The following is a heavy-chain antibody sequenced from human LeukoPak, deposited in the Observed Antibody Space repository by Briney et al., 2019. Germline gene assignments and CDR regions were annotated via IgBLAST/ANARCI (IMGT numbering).Heavy chain of an antibody. Sequence: GGSLRLSCAVSGFTFHSYTVNWVRQAPGKGLEWLSFIDGSGAIPYYADSVRGRFTISINDAKTSLYLHMTSLRAEDTAVYYCVRDYNWAFDVWGQGTMVAVSS. J-gene: IGHJ3*01. CDR2: IDGSGAIP. CDR3: VRDYNWAFDV. D-gene: IGHD1-20*01. V-gene: IGHV3-48*01. CDR1: GFTFHSYT.